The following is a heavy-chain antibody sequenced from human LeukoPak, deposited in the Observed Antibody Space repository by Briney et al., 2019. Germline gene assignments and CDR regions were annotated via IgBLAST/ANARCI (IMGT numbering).Heavy chain of an antibody. CDR3: AKDGSNSSGWYGY. V-gene: IGHV3-7*03. J-gene: IGHJ4*02. CDR2: IKQDGSEK. Sequence: GGSLRLSCAASGFTFSSYWMSWVRQAPGKGLEWVANIKQDGSEKYYVDSVKGRFTISRDNAKNSLYLQMNSLRAEDTAVYYCAKDGSNSSGWYGYWGQGTLVTVSS. CDR1: GFTFSSYW. D-gene: IGHD6-19*01.